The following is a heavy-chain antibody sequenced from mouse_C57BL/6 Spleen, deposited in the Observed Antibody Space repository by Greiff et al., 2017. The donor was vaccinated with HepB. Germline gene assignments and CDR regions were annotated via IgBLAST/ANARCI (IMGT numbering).Heavy chain of an antibody. Sequence: QVQLQQSGAELVRPGTSVKVSCKASGYAFTNYLIEWVKQRPGQGLEWIGVINPGSGGTNYNEKFKGKATQTADKSSSTAYMQLSSLTSEDSAVYFCAREEGGFAYWGQGTLVTVSA. V-gene: IGHV1-54*01. CDR3: AREEGGFAY. CDR2: INPGSGGT. J-gene: IGHJ3*01. CDR1: GYAFTNYL.